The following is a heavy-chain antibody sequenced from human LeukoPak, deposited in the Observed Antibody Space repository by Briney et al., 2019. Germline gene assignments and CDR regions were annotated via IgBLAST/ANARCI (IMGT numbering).Heavy chain of an antibody. CDR1: GFTFSSYW. D-gene: IGHD3-22*01. CDR3: ARDSPLYYDSSGYYGDDGFDV. Sequence: QTGGSLRLSCAASGFTFSSYWISWVRQAPGKGLEWVASIKQDGSEKYYVGSVRGRFTISRDNAKNSLYLQMNSLRAEDTAVYYCARDSPLYYDSSGYYGDDGFDVWGQGTMVTVS. J-gene: IGHJ3*01. CDR2: IKQDGSEK. V-gene: IGHV3-7*01.